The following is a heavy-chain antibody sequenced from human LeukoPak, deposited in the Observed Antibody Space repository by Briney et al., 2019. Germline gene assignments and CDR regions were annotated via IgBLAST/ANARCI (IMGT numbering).Heavy chain of an antibody. J-gene: IGHJ4*02. Sequence: SETLSLTCTVSGGSISTYYWNWIRQPPGKGLEWIGYIYYSGSTNYNPSLKSRVTISVDTSKNQFSLQLSSVTAADTAVYYCARVVGATSIDYWGQGILVTVSS. D-gene: IGHD2-15*01. CDR1: GGSISTYY. V-gene: IGHV4-59*08. CDR3: ARVVGATSIDY. CDR2: IYYSGST.